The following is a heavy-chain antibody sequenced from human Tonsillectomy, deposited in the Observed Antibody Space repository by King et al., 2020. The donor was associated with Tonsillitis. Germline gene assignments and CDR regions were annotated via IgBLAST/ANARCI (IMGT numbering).Heavy chain of an antibody. D-gene: IGHD6-19*01. J-gene: IGHJ2*01. V-gene: IGHV3-13*01. CDR1: GFTFSRHD. CDR2: IGAAGDT. Sequence: VQLVESGGGLVQPGGSLRLSCAASGFTFSRHDMHWVRQASGEGLEWVSNIGAAGDTYYRDSVKGRFTISRENAENSVYLQMNSLRVGDTAVYYCAREAYGSGRWYFDLWGRGTRVTVSS. CDR3: AREAYGSGRWYFDL.